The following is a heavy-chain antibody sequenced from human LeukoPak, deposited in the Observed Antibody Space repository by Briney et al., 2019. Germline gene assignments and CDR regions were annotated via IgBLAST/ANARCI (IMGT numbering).Heavy chain of an antibody. CDR1: GFTFSGSA. CDR2: IRSKANSYAT. CDR3: TASRHLALGLYYYSYYMDV. Sequence: GGSLRLSCAASGFTFSGSAMHWVRQASGKGLEWVGRIRSKANSYATAYAASGKGRFTISRDDSKNTAYLQMNSLKTDDTAVYYCTASRHLALGLYYYSYYMDVWGKGTTVTVSS. V-gene: IGHV3-73*01. J-gene: IGHJ6*03. D-gene: IGHD1-1*01.